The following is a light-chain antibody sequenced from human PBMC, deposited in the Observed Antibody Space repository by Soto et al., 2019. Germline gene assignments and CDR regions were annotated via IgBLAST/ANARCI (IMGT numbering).Light chain of an antibody. V-gene: IGKV1-9*01. Sequence: IQLTQSPSSLSASVGDRVTITCRASQGISNYLAWYQQKPGKTPRLPIYGATTLQSGVPSRFSGSGSGTDFALTISSLQPEDFATYYCQQYDSYSRTFGQGTKVDIK. CDR1: QGISNY. CDR2: GAT. J-gene: IGKJ1*01. CDR3: QQYDSYSRT.